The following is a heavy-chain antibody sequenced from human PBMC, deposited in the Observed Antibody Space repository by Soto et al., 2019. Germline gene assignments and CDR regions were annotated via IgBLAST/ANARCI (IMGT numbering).Heavy chain of an antibody. CDR1: GIVFSDY. V-gene: IGHV3-11*01. D-gene: IGHD2-15*01. CDR3: ARLPFPGGWSDL. CDR2: ISGSGRTI. Sequence: GWSLRLSCAASGIVFSDYMSWVRHTPGKGLEWLSYISGSGRTIYSADSVKGRFTISRDNATNSLYLQMNNVRTEDTAVYYCARLPFPGGWSDLWVKGTLVPVSP. J-gene: IGHJ5*02.